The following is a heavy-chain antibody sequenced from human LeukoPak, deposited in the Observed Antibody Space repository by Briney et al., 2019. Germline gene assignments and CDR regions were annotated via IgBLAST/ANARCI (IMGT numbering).Heavy chain of an antibody. CDR3: ARSGWYPLYYYYYMDV. CDR2: INHSGST. Sequence: SETLSLTCAVYGGSFSGYCWSWIRQPPGKGLEWIGEINHSGSTNYNPSLKSRVTISVDTSKNQFSLKLSSVTAADTAVYYCARSGWYPLYYYYYMDVWGKGTTVTVSS. D-gene: IGHD6-19*01. CDR1: GGSFSGYC. J-gene: IGHJ6*03. V-gene: IGHV4-34*01.